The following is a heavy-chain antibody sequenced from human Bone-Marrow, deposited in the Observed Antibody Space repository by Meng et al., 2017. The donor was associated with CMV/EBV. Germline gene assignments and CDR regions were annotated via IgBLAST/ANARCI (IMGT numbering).Heavy chain of an antibody. V-gene: IGHV1-2*02. CDR3: ARDLGVGAAGY. D-gene: IGHD3-3*01. J-gene: IGHJ4*01. CDR2: IIPILGIA. CDR1: GYTFTSYY. Sequence: ASVKVSCKASGYTFTSYYMHWVRQAPGQGLEWMGRIIPILGIANYAQRFQDRVTMTTDTSIRTVYMDLSRLTSDDTAIFYCARDLGVGAAGYWGQGTLVTVSS.